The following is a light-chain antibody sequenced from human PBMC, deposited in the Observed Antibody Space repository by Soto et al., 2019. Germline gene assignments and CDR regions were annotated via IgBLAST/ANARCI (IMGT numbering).Light chain of an antibody. J-gene: IGKJ5*01. CDR1: QSVSSSY. V-gene: IGKV3D-20*01. CDR3: QQYSSSPT. CDR2: DAS. Sequence: EIVLTQSPATLSLSPGERATLSCGASQSVSSSYLAWYQQKPDLAPRLLIYDASSRATGIPDRFSGSESGTDFTLTISRLEPEDFAVYYCQQYSSSPTFGPGTRLEIK.